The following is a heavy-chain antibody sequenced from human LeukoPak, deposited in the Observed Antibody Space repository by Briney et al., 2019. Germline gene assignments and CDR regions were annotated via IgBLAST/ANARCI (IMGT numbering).Heavy chain of an antibody. CDR3: AKNTSGSYFDH. CDR1: GFSFSTYE. Sequence: GGSLRLSCAASGFSFSTYEMTWVRQAPGKGLEWVSAISGSVSSTNYADSVKGRFTISRDNSKNTLYLQMNSLRAEDTAVYYCAKNTSGSYFDHWGQGTLVTVSS. V-gene: IGHV3-23*01. J-gene: IGHJ4*02. D-gene: IGHD1-26*01. CDR2: ISGSVSST.